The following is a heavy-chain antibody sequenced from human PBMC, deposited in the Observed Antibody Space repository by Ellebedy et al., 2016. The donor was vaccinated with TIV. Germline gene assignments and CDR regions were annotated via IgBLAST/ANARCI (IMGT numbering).Heavy chain of an antibody. CDR3: ARYRGVWGDFDY. V-gene: IGHV4-39*07. Sequence: MPSETLSLTCTVSGGSISSSTYHWGWIRQPPGKGLEWIGSVHYTGSTHYNPSLKSRVTISVDTSKNQFSLKLSSVTAAETAVYYCARYRGVWGDFDYWGQGTLVTVSS. D-gene: IGHD7-27*01. CDR2: VHYTGST. CDR1: GGSISSSTYH. J-gene: IGHJ4*02.